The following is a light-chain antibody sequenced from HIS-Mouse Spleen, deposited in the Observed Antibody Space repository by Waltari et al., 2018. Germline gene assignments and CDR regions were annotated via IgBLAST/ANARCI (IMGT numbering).Light chain of an antibody. CDR2: EDR. CDR1: AFPKKY. CDR3: YSTDSSGNHRV. J-gene: IGLJ2*01. Sequence: SYYLIQPPSVSVSPGQTARITCSPEAFPKKYAYWYLHKSGQAPALVIYEDRKQPSGIPVSFSGSSSGTMATLTISGAQVEDEADYYCYSTDSSGNHRVFGGGTKLTVL. V-gene: IGLV3-10*01.